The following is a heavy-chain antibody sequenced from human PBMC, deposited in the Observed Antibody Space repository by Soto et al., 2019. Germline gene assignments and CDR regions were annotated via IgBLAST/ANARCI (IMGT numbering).Heavy chain of an antibody. CDR3: ARAEVDMPTP. CDR1: GFSVTARY. V-gene: IGHV3-66*01. J-gene: IGHJ5*02. Sequence: EMYLVDSGGGLVQPGGSLRLSCAASGFSVTARYMIWVRQAPGKGLEFVSVIWTNGGTLYADSVKGRFILSRDNSMNTVYLQMNSLRVEDTAVYYCARAEVDMPTPWGQGTLVTVSS. D-gene: IGHD2-15*01. CDR2: IWTNGGT.